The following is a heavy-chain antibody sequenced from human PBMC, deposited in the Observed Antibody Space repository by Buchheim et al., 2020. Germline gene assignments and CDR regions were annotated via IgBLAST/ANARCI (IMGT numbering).Heavy chain of an antibody. D-gene: IGHD6-13*01. CDR2: ISGSGGST. V-gene: IGHV3-23*04. CDR3: ANTVSSSWRPQTNYYYYGMDV. J-gene: IGHJ6*02. Sequence: EVQLVESGGGLVQPGGSLRLSCAASGFTFSSYAMSWVRQAPGKGLEWVSAISGSGGSTYYADSVKGRFTIPRDNSKNTLYPQMNSLRAEDTAVYYCANTVSSSWRPQTNYYYYGMDVWGQGTT. CDR1: GFTFSSYA.